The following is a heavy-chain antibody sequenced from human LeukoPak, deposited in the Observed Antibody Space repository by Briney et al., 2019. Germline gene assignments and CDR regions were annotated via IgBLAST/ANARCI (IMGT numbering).Heavy chain of an antibody. Sequence: SETLSLTCTVSGGSISNYYWIWIRQPPGKGLEWIGYIYYSENTNYNPSLKSRVTISVDTSKNQFSLKLSSVTAADTAVYYCARIPYSSGRHDSMDVWGQGTTVTVSS. CDR2: IYYSENT. CDR1: GGSISNYY. V-gene: IGHV4-59*08. D-gene: IGHD6-19*01. CDR3: ARIPYSSGRHDSMDV. J-gene: IGHJ6*02.